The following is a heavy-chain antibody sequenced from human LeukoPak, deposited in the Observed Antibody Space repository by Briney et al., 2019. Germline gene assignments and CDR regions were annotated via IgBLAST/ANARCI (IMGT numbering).Heavy chain of an antibody. CDR2: ITHSGST. D-gene: IGHD3-3*01. CDR3: AITPATTIFGVVRRNWFDP. V-gene: IGHV4-34*01. J-gene: IGHJ5*02. Sequence: SATLSLTCAVYGGSFSGYYCSWIRKPRGKGLELIGVITHSGSTNYNPSLKSRVTISVDKSKNHFSLKLSTVTAADTAVYYCAITPATTIFGVVRRNWFDPWGQGTLVTVSS. CDR1: GGSFSGYY.